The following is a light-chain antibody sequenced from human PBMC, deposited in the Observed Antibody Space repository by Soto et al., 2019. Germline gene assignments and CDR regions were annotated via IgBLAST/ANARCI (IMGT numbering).Light chain of an antibody. CDR2: DAS. V-gene: IGKV3-20*01. CDR3: QQYLNAPRT. J-gene: IGKJ1*01. CDR1: QRVASD. Sequence: VLTQSPGTLFVSPGEGATLSFRASQRVASDLAWYLQKPGQPPRLLIYDASIRATGIPARISGSGSERDITVTISRLETEDAAVYDCQQYLNAPRTFGQGTELEI.